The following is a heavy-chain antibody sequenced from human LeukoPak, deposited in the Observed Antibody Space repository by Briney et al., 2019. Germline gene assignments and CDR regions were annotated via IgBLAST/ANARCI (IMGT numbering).Heavy chain of an antibody. D-gene: IGHD3-9*01. CDR2: ISAYNGNT. Sequence: ASVKVSCKASGYTFTSYGISWVRQAPGQGLEWMGWISAYNGNTDYAQKLQGRVTMTTDTSTSTAYMELRSLRSDDTAVYYCARGPPQVVLRYFDWLSSPYYYYYYMDVWGKGTTVTISS. V-gene: IGHV1-18*01. CDR1: GYTFTSYG. J-gene: IGHJ6*03. CDR3: ARGPPQVVLRYFDWLSSPYYYYYYMDV.